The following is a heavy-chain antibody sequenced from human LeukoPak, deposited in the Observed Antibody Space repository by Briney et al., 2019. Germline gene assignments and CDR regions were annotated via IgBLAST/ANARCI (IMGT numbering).Heavy chain of an antibody. J-gene: IGHJ4*02. CDR3: ARGPQFSIAAANFDY. CDR1: GDSVSSNSAA. CDR2: TYYRSKWYN. D-gene: IGHD6-13*01. Sequence: SQTLSLTCAISGDSVSSNSAAWNWIRQSPSRGLEWLGRTYYRSKWYNDNAVSVKSRITINPDTSKNQFSLQLNSVTPEDTAVYYCARGPQFSIAAANFDYWGQGTLVTVSS. V-gene: IGHV6-1*01.